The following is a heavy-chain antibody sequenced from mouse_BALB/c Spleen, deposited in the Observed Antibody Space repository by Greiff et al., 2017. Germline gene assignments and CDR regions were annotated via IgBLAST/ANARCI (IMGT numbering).Heavy chain of an antibody. CDR2: IDPANGNT. J-gene: IGHJ4*01. CDR1: GFNIKDTY. V-gene: IGHV14-3*02. CDR3: ATYGNYPWYAMDY. D-gene: IGHD2-1*01. Sequence: VQLQQSGAELVKPGASVKLSCTASGFNIKDTYMHWVKQRPEQGLEWIGRIDPANGNTKYDPKFQGKATITADTSSNTAYLQLSSLTSEDTAVYYCATYGNYPWYAMDYWGQGTSVTVSS.